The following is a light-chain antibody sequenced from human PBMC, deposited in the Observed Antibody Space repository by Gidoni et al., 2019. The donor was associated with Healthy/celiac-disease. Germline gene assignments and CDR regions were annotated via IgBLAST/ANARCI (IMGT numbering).Light chain of an antibody. J-gene: IGKJ4*01. CDR2: LGS. V-gene: IGKV2-28*01. CDR3: MQALQTPX. CDR1: QSLLHSNGYNY. Sequence: DIVMTQSPLSLPVTPGEPASISCRSSQSLLHSNGYNYLDWYLQKPGQSPQLLIYLGSNRASGVPDRFSGSGSGTDFTLKISRVEAEDVGVYYCMQALQTPXXXGGTKVEIK.